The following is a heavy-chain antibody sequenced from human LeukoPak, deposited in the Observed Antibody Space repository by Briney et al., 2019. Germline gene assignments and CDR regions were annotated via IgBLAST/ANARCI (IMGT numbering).Heavy chain of an antibody. Sequence: GGSLRLSCAASGFTFSSYATHWVRQAPGKGLEYVSAISSNGGSTYYANSVKGRFTISRDNSKNTLYLQMGSLRAEDMAVYYCNGRVAGLDYWGQGTLVTVSS. CDR2: ISSNGGST. CDR3: NGRVAGLDY. V-gene: IGHV3-64*01. CDR1: GFTFSSYA. J-gene: IGHJ4*02. D-gene: IGHD6-19*01.